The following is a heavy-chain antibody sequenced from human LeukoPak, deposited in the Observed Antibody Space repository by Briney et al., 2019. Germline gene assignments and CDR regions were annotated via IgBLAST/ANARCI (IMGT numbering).Heavy chain of an antibody. CDR2: IKQDGSEK. J-gene: IGHJ4*02. Sequence: GGSLRLSCAASGFTFSSYWMSWVRQAPGKGLEWVANIKQDGSEKYYVDSVKGRFTISRDNAKNSLYLQMNSLRAEDTAVYYCARLLYDFWSLLYYFDYWGQGTLVTVSS. CDR3: ARLLYDFWSLLYYFDY. V-gene: IGHV3-7*01. D-gene: IGHD3-3*01. CDR1: GFTFSSYW.